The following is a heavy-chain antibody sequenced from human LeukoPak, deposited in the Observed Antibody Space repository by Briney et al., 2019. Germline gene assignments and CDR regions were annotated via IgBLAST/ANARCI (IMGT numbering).Heavy chain of an antibody. Sequence: ASVKVSCKVSGYTLTELSMHWVRQAPGKGLEWMGGFDPEDGETIYAQKFQGRVTMTKDTSTDTAYMELSSLRSEDTAVYYCARGSSPRGGDVVVTAIAFDYWGQGTLVTVSS. CDR3: ARGSSPRGGDVVVTAIAFDY. CDR1: GYTLTELS. J-gene: IGHJ4*02. D-gene: IGHD2-21*02. V-gene: IGHV1-24*01. CDR2: FDPEDGET.